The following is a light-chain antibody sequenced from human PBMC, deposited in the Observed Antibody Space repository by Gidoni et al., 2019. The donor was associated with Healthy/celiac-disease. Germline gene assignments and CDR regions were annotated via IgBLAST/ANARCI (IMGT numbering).Light chain of an antibody. CDR1: QSISSY. J-gene: IGKJ3*01. CDR3: QQRYSTPLFT. Sequence: DIQMTQSPPSLSASVVDRVTITCRASQSISSYLNWYQQKPGKAPKLLIYAASSLQSGVPSRFIGSGSGTDFTLTISSLQPEDFATYYCQQRYSTPLFTFGPGTKVDIK. CDR2: AAS. V-gene: IGKV1-39*01.